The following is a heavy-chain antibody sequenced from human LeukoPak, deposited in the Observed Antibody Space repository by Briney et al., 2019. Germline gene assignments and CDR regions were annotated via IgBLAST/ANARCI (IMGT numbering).Heavy chain of an antibody. CDR1: GYTFTSYG. CDR3: ARGRALPEQHIYYYMDV. V-gene: IGHV1-18*01. Sequence: EASVKVSCKASGYTFTSYGISWVRQAPGQGLEWMGWISAYNGNTNYAQKLQGRVTMTTDTSTSTAYMELRSLRSDDTAVYYCARGRALPEQHIYYYMDVWGKGTTVTVSS. CDR2: ISAYNGNT. J-gene: IGHJ6*03. D-gene: IGHD6-13*01.